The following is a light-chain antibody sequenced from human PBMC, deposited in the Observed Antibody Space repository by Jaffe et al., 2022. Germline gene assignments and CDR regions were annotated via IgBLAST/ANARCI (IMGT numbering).Light chain of an antibody. J-gene: IGLJ3*02. Sequence: QSALTQPASVSGSPGQSITISCTGTSSDVGGYNYVSWYQQHPGKAPKLMIYEVSNRPSGVSNRFSGSKSGNTASLTISGLQAEDEADYYCSSYTSSSTLAGWVFGGGTKLTVL. V-gene: IGLV2-14*01. CDR2: EVS. CDR1: SSDVGGYNY. CDR3: SSYTSSSTLAGWV.